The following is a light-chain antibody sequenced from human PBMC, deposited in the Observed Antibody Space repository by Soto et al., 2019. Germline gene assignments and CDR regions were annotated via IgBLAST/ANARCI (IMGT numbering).Light chain of an antibody. CDR2: ATS. CDR1: QGINNY. J-gene: IGKJ1*01. Sequence: DIQMTQSPSSLSASVGDRVTITCRASQGINNYIAWYQQKPGKVPKLLIYATSTLQSGAPSRFSGSGSGTDFALTISSVQPEDVATYYCQKYNGAPWTCGQGTKVDIK. CDR3: QKYNGAPWT. V-gene: IGKV1-27*01.